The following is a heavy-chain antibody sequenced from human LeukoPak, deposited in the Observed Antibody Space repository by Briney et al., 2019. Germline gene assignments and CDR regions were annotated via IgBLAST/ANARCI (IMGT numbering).Heavy chain of an antibody. CDR3: AKSGQQQLVRYGMDV. CDR1: GFTFSAYG. CDR2: ISYDGSDT. J-gene: IGHJ6*02. Sequence: GRSLRLSCAASGFTFSAYGVHWVRQAPGKGLEWVAVISYDGSDTYYAESVKGRFTISRDNSKNTLYLQMNSLRAEDTAVYYCAKSGQQQLVRYGMDVWGQGTTVTVSS. V-gene: IGHV3-30*18. D-gene: IGHD6-13*01.